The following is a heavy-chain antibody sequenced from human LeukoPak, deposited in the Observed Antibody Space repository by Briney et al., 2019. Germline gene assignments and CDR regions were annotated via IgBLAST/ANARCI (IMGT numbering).Heavy chain of an antibody. CDR2: IRYDGTNK. CDR3: ARRGYSYGIDGLDM. J-gene: IGHJ3*02. D-gene: IGHD5-18*01. Sequence: GGSLRLSCAASGFTFRTYGMHWVRQAPGKGLEWVAFIRYDGTNKFYGDSVKGRFTISRDNSKNTAYLQMNSLSSEDTAVYYCARRGYSYGIDGLDMWGQGTMVTVSS. V-gene: IGHV3-30*02. CDR1: GFTFRTYG.